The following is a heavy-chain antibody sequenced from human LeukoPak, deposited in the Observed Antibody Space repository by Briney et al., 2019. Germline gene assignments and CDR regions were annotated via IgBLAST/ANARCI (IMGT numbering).Heavy chain of an antibody. J-gene: IGHJ4*02. V-gene: IGHV4-34*01. CDR2: INHSGST. D-gene: IGHD3-22*01. CDR1: GGSFSGYY. Sequence: PSETLSLTCAVYGGSFSGYYWSWIRQPPGKGLEWLGEINHSGSTNYNPSLKSRVTISVDTSKNQFSLKLSSVTAADTAVYYCARGADSSGYYSIFYFDYWGQGTLVTVSS. CDR3: ARGADSSGYYSIFYFDY.